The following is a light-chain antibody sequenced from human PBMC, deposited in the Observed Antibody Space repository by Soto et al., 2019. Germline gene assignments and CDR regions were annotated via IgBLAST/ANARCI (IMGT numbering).Light chain of an antibody. CDR2: WAS. J-gene: IGKJ1*01. V-gene: IGKV4-1*01. Sequence: DILLTPSPDSLAVSLGERATINCKSSQSVLYSSNNKNYLAWYQQKPGQPPKLLIYWASTRESGVPDRFSGSGSGTDFTLTISSLQAEDVAVYYCQQYYSTPQTFGQGTKVDNK. CDR3: QQYYSTPQT. CDR1: QSVLYSSNNKNY.